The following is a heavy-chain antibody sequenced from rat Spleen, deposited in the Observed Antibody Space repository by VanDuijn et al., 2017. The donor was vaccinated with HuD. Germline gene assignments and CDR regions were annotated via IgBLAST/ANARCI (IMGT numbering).Heavy chain of an antibody. CDR2: IWSGGST. CDR3: TRDRLGAGFDY. Sequence: QVQLTESGPGLVQPSQALSLTCTVSGLSLTSNSVSWIRQPPGKGLEWMGAIWSGGSTDYNSALKSRLSISRDTSKSQIFLKMDTLQTEDTAIYYCTRDRLGAGFDYWGQGVMVTVSS. J-gene: IGHJ2*01. CDR1: GLSLTSNS. V-gene: IGHV2-47*01. D-gene: IGHD5-1*01.